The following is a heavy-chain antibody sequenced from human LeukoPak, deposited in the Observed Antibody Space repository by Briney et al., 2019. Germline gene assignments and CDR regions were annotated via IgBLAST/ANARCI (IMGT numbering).Heavy chain of an antibody. CDR3: ARDGYSGSDAL. CDR1: GESFSGYY. D-gene: IGHD5-12*01. J-gene: IGHJ4*02. V-gene: IGHV4-59*01. CDR2: IYHSGST. Sequence: SETLSLTCAVYGESFSGYYWSWIRQPPGKGLEWIGYIYHSGSTNYNPSLKSRVTISVDTSQNQFYLKLSSVTAADTAVYYCARDGYSGSDALWGQGTLVTVSS.